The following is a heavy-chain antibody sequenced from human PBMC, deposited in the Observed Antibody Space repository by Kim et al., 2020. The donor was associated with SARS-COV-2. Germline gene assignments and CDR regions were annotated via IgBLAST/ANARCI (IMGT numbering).Heavy chain of an antibody. J-gene: IGHJ6*02. CDR1: GFTFSDYY. V-gene: IGHV3-11*06. Sequence: GGSLRLSCAASGFTFSDYYMSWIRQAPGKGLEWVSYISSSSSYTNYADSVKGRFTISRDNAKNSLYLQMNSLRAEDTAVYYCARECSSTSCYTAYYYYGMDVWGQGTTVTVSS. CDR2: ISSSSSYT. D-gene: IGHD2-2*02. CDR3: ARECSSTSCYTAYYYYGMDV.